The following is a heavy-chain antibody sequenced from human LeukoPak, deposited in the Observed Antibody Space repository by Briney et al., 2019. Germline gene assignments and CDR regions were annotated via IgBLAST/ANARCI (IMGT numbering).Heavy chain of an antibody. V-gene: IGHV3-33*06. Sequence: GGSLRLSCAASGFTFSSYGMHWVRQAPGKGLEWVAVIWYDGSNKYYADSVKGRFTISRDNSKNTLYVQVNSLGTEDTAAYYCAKGSYYDSSGPFYFDYWGQGTLVTVSS. CDR3: AKGSYYDSSGPFYFDY. CDR1: GFTFSSYG. CDR2: IWYDGSNK. D-gene: IGHD3-22*01. J-gene: IGHJ4*02.